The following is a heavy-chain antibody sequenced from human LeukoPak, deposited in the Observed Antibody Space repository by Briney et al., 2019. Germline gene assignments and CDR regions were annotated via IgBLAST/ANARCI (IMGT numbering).Heavy chain of an antibody. D-gene: IGHD2-21*02. V-gene: IGHV3-66*01. CDR2: IYSGGST. CDR3: VVTASRPLHSFDY. Sequence: GGSLRLSCAASGFTVSSNYMSWVRQAPGKGLEWVSVIYSGGSTYYADSVKGRFTISRDNSKNTLYLQMNSLRAEDTAVYYCVVTASRPLHSFDYWGQGTLVTVSS. J-gene: IGHJ4*02. CDR1: GFTVSSNY.